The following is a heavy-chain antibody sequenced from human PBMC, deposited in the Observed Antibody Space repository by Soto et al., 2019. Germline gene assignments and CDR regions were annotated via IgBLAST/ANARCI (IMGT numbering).Heavy chain of an antibody. CDR2: MNPNSGNT. J-gene: IGHJ5*02. CDR1: GYTLTSYD. D-gene: IGHD2-8*01. Sequence: QVQLVQSGAEVKKPGASVKVSCKASGYTLTSYDINWVRQATGQGLEWMGWMNPNSGNTGYAQKFQGRVTMTRNTSISTAYMELSSLRSEDTAVYYCARAVISPRYCTNGVCYGWFDPWGQGTLVTVSS. CDR3: ARAVISPRYCTNGVCYGWFDP. V-gene: IGHV1-8*01.